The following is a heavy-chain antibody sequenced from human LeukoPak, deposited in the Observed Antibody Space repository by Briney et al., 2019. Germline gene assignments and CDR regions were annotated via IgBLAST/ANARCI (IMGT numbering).Heavy chain of an antibody. V-gene: IGHV4-38-2*02. CDR3: ARGPYSSGQTGDY. J-gene: IGHJ4*02. Sequence: PSETLSLTCTVSGYSISSGYYWGWIRQPPGKGLEWIGSIYHSGSTYYNPSLKSRVTISVDTSKNQFSLKLSSVTAADTAVYYCARGPYSSGQTGDYWGQGTLVTVSS. CDR1: GYSISSGYY. CDR2: IYHSGST. D-gene: IGHD6-19*01.